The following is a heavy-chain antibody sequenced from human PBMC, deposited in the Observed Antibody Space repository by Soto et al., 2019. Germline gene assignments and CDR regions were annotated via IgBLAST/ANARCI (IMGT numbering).Heavy chain of an antibody. CDR1: GGSISSYY. Sequence: SETLSLTCTVSGGSISSYYWSWIRQPPGKGLEWIGYIYYSGSTNYNPSLKSRVTISVDTSKNQFSLKLSSVTAADTAVYYCARTHGDYTAFDYWGQGTLVTVPQ. D-gene: IGHD4-17*01. CDR3: ARTHGDYTAFDY. CDR2: IYYSGST. V-gene: IGHV4-59*01. J-gene: IGHJ4*02.